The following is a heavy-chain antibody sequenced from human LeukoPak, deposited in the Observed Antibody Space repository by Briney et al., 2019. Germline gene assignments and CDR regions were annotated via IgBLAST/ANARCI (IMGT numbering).Heavy chain of an antibody. Sequence: SETLSLTRTVSGYSISSGYYWGWIRQPPGKGLEWIGSIYHSGSTYYNPSLKSRVTISVDTSKNQFSLKLSSVTAADTAVYYCAREGSSGWYSYYYMDVWGKGTTVTVSS. CDR1: GYSISSGYY. CDR2: IYHSGST. CDR3: AREGSSGWYSYYYMDV. J-gene: IGHJ6*03. D-gene: IGHD6-19*01. V-gene: IGHV4-38-2*02.